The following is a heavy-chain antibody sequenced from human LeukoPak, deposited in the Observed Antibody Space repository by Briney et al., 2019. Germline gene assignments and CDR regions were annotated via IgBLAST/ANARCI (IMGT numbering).Heavy chain of an antibody. CDR1: GFIASNKY. V-gene: IGHV3-66*04. CDR3: ARRRGGYGEGELDY. CDR2: IRSDGTT. J-gene: IGHJ4*02. D-gene: IGHD4-17*01. Sequence: GGSLRLSCAASGFIASNKYMSWVRQAPGKGLEWVSTIRSDGTTDYADSVKGRFTISRDDSKNAVYLQMDSLRVEDTAVYSCARRRGGYGEGELDYWGQGTLVTVSS.